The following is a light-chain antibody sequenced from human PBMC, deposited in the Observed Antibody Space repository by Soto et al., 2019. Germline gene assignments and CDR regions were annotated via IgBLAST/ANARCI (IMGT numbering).Light chain of an antibody. V-gene: IGKV3-15*01. CDR2: GAS. CDR1: QPVSDK. CDR3: QQYDQWPIT. Sequence: EVVMTQSPANLSLSPGTVSTLSCWASQPVSDKLAWYQQKTGQAPRLLIYGASARALGIPARLSGSGYGTEFSFTVTSMQSEDFAVYYCQQYDQWPITFGQGTRLEIK. J-gene: IGKJ5*01.